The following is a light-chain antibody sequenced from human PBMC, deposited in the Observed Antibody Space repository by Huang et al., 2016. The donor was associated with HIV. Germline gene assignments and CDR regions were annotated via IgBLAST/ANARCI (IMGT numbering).Light chain of an antibody. Sequence: EIVLTQSPGTLSLSPGERATLSCRASQRVSGNYLAWYQQRPGQAPRLLIYHSSTRAPGIPGRFSGSGSGTAFTLTISRLEPEDFAVFYCQQYGNSPFTFGPGTKVDI. CDR2: HSS. CDR1: QRVSGNY. J-gene: IGKJ3*01. CDR3: QQYGNSPFT. V-gene: IGKV3-20*01.